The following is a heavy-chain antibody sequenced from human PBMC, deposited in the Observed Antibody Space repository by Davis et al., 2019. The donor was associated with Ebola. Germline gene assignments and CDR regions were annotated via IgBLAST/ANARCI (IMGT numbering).Heavy chain of an antibody. CDR1: GGSINNDY. V-gene: IGHV4-59*08. Sequence: SETLSLTCTVSGGSINNDYWSWIRQPPGKGLEWIGYISYSVSTNYNPSLKSRVTISVDTSKHQFSLKLSSVTAADTAVYYCARGSYGLGRGVVVDVWGQGTTVTVSS. D-gene: IGHD3-10*01. CDR3: ARGSYGLGRGVVVDV. J-gene: IGHJ6*02. CDR2: ISYSVST.